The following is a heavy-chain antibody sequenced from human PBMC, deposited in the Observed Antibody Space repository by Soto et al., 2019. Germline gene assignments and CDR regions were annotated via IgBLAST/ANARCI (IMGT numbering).Heavy chain of an antibody. Sequence: QVQLQESGPGLVKPSQTLSLTCTVSGGSISSGGYYWSWIRQHPGKGLEWIGYIYYSGSTYYNPSLKSRVTISVDTSKNQFSLKLSSVTAADTAVYYCARDPRGPRKMDFWFDPWGQGTLVTVSS. CDR1: GGSISSGGYY. D-gene: IGHD2-2*03. CDR2: IYYSGST. J-gene: IGHJ5*02. V-gene: IGHV4-31*03. CDR3: ARDPRGPRKMDFWFDP.